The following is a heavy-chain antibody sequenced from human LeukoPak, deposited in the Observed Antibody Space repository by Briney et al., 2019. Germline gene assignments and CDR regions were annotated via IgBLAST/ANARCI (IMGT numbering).Heavy chain of an antibody. CDR3: AREPPYYSSSWYSY. D-gene: IGHD6-13*01. CDR1: GGSFSGYY. Sequence: SETLSLTCAVYGGSFSGYYWSWIRQPPGKGLEWIGEINHSGSTNYSPSLKSRVTISVDTSKNQFSLKLSSVTAADTAVYYCAREPPYYSSSWYSYWGQGTLVTVSS. V-gene: IGHV4-34*01. CDR2: INHSGST. J-gene: IGHJ4*02.